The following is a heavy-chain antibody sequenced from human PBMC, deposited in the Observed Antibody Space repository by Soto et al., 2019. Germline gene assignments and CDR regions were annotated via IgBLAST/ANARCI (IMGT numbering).Heavy chain of an antibody. CDR3: ARGGRGYSYGYNYYYMDV. V-gene: IGHV4-34*01. D-gene: IGHD5-18*01. CDR2: INHSGST. J-gene: IGHJ6*03. Sequence: SETLSLTCAVYGGSFSGYYWSWIRQPPGKGLEWIGEINHSGSTNYNPSIKSRITISVDTSKNQFYLKLSSVTAADTAVYYCARGGRGYSYGYNYYYMDVWGKGTTVTVSS. CDR1: GGSFSGYY.